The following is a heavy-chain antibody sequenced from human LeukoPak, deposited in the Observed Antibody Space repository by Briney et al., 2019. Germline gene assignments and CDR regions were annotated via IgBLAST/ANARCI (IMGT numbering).Heavy chain of an antibody. V-gene: IGHV3-48*01. Sequence: PGGSLRLSCVVSGFPFSNNLMNWVRQAPGKGLELVSYISTAITTTYYAESVKGRFTISRDNAQNSLYLQMNSLRVEDTAVYYCARDGGKGYEIDYWGQGTLVTVSS. CDR1: GFPFSNNL. D-gene: IGHD2-2*01. J-gene: IGHJ4*02. CDR2: ISTAITTT. CDR3: ARDGGKGYEIDY.